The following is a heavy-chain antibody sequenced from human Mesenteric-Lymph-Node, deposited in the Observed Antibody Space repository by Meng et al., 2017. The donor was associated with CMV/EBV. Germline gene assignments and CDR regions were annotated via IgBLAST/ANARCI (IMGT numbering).Heavy chain of an antibody. CDR3: ARAQREIVVVPAALYYYYYGMDV. D-gene: IGHD2-2*01. CDR2: ISYDGSNK. Sequence: GGSLRLSCAASGFTFSSYAMHWVRQAPGKGLEWVAVISYDGSNKYYADSVKGRFTISRDNSKNTLYLQMNSLRAEDTAVYYCARAQREIVVVPAALYYYYYGMDVWGQGTTVTVSS. J-gene: IGHJ6*02. CDR1: GFTFSSYA. V-gene: IGHV3-30-3*01.